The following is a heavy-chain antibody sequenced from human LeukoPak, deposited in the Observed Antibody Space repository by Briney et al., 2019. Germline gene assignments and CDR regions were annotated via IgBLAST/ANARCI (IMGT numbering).Heavy chain of an antibody. J-gene: IGHJ4*02. CDR2: MNPNSGNT. Sequence: SVKVSCKASGYTFTSYDINWVRQATGQGLEWMGWMNPNSGNTGYAQKFQGRVTMTRNTSISTAYMELSSLRSEDTAVYYCARRYCSGGSCFRRKHYFDYWGQGTLVTVSS. CDR1: GYTFTSYD. D-gene: IGHD2-15*01. CDR3: ARRYCSGGSCFRRKHYFDY. V-gene: IGHV1-8*01.